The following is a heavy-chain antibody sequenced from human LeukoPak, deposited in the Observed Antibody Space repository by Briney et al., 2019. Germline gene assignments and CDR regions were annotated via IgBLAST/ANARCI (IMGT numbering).Heavy chain of an antibody. CDR1: GFTFSSYS. CDR2: ISSSSSTI. D-gene: IGHD7-27*01. J-gene: IGHJ4*02. Sequence: GSLILSCAASGFTFSSYSMNWVRQAPGKGLEWVSYISSSSSTIHYADSVKGRFTISRDNAKNSLYLQMNSLRDEDTAVYYCARDGGQNWGSDPYYFDYWGQGTLVTVSS. CDR3: ARDGGQNWGSDPYYFDY. V-gene: IGHV3-48*02.